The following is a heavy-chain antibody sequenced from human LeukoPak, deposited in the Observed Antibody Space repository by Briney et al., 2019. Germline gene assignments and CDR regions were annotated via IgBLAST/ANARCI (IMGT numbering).Heavy chain of an antibody. J-gene: IGHJ4*02. D-gene: IGHD4-17*01. Sequence: PGGSLRLSCAASGFTVSSNYMSWVRQAPGKGLEWVSVIYSGGSTYCADSVKGRFTISRDNSKNTLYLQMNSLRAEDTAVYYCASSTYGDYFDYWGQGTLVTVSS. V-gene: IGHV3-66*01. CDR1: GFTVSSNY. CDR3: ASSTYGDYFDY. CDR2: IYSGGST.